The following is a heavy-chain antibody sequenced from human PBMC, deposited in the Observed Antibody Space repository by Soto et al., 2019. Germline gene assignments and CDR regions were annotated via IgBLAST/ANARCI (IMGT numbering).Heavy chain of an antibody. CDR3: AKVRGYTNDGHIY. CDR2: ISASVSIT. V-gene: IGHV3-23*01. CDR1: GFTFSSYA. D-gene: IGHD6-13*01. Sequence: PGGSLRLSCAASGFTFSSYAMSWVRQAPGKGLEWVSAISASVSITYYADSVKGRFTISRDNSKNTLFLQMNSLRVEDTAVYYCAKVRGYTNDGHIYWGQGTLVTVSS. J-gene: IGHJ4*02.